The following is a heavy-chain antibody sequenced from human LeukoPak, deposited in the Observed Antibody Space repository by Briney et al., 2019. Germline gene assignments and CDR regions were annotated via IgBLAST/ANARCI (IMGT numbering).Heavy chain of an antibody. CDR2: INPSGGST. CDR3: ARERWTTRPIYGPGGGGIPDY. CDR1: GYTFTSYY. Sequence: ASVKVSCKASGYTFTSYYMHWVRQAPGQGLEWMGIINPSGGSTSYAQKFQGRVTMTRDMSTSTVYMELSSLRSEDTAVYYCARERWTTRPIYGPGGGGIPDYWGQGTLVTVSS. D-gene: IGHD6-13*01. V-gene: IGHV1-46*01. J-gene: IGHJ4*02.